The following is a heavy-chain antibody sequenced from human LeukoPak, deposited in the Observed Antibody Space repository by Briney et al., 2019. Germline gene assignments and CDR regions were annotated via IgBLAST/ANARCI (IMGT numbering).Heavy chain of an antibody. Sequence: GGSLRLSCAASGFTFSTYDMHWVRQPTGKGLEWVSAIGTAGDTYYPASVKGRFTISRENAKNSLYLQMNSLRAGDTAVYYCARAGIYGGYSRWFFDLWGRGTLVTVSS. CDR1: GFTFSTYD. CDR3: ARAGIYGGYSRWFFDL. J-gene: IGHJ2*01. V-gene: IGHV3-13*04. CDR2: IGTAGDT. D-gene: IGHD4-23*01.